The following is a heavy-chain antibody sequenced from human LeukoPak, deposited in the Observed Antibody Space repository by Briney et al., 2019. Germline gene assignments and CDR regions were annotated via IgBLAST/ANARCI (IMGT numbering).Heavy chain of an antibody. V-gene: IGHV4-59*01. Sequence: SETLSLTCTVSGGSISSYYWSWIRQPPGKGLEWIGYIYYSGSTNYNPSLKSRVTISVDTSKNQFSLKLSSVTAADTAVYYCARGVAVAGYYFDYWGQGTLVTVSS. J-gene: IGHJ4*02. CDR2: IYYSGST. D-gene: IGHD6-19*01. CDR3: ARGVAVAGYYFDY. CDR1: GGSISSYY.